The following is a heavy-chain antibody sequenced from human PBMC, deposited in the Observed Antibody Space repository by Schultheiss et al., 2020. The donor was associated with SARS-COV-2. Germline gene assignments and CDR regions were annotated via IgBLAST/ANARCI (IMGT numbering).Heavy chain of an antibody. CDR3: ASQFGQLRSAGWFDP. CDR2: INHSGST. D-gene: IGHD2-2*01. V-gene: IGHV4-34*01. J-gene: IGHJ5*02. CDR1: GGSFSGYY. Sequence: SETLSLTCAVYGGSFSGYYWSWIRQPPGKGLEWIGEINHSGSTNYNPSLKSRVTISLDTSENKFSLNLRSVTAADTAVYYCASQFGQLRSAGWFDPWGQGTLVTVSS.